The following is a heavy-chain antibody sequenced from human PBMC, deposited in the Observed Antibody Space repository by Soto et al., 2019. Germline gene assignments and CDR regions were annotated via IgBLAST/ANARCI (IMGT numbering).Heavy chain of an antibody. D-gene: IGHD3-10*01. CDR2: ISGSGGST. J-gene: IGHJ4*02. CDR3: AKEFNYYGSGPHPLSHLVFDY. V-gene: IGHV3-23*01. CDR1: GFTFSSYA. Sequence: GGSLRLSCAASGFTFSSYAMSWVRQAPGKGLEWVSAISGSGGSTYYADSVKGRFTISRDNSKNTLYLQMNSLRAEDTAVYYCAKEFNYYGSGPHPLSHLVFDYWGQGTLVTVSS.